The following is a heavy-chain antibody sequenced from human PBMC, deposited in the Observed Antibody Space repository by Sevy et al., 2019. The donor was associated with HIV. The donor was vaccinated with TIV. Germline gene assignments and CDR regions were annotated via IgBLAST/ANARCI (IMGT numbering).Heavy chain of an antibody. CDR1: GFTFSSYA. J-gene: IGHJ4*02. V-gene: IGHV3-30-3*01. CDR2: ISYDGSNK. Sequence: GGSLRLSCAASGFTFSSYAMHWVRQAPGKGPEWVAVISYDGSNKYYADSVKGRFTISRDNSKNTLYLQMNSLRAEDTAVYYCARTAGTSGYFDYWGQGTLVTVSS. CDR3: ARTAGTSGYFDY. D-gene: IGHD6-13*01.